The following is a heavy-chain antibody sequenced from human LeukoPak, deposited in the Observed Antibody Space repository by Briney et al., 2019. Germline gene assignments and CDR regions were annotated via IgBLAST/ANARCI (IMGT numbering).Heavy chain of an antibody. J-gene: IGHJ4*02. CDR1: GGTFSSYA. V-gene: IGHV1-69*10. CDR2: IIPILGIA. CDR3: ARDLDLSPSSYPLTFDY. D-gene: IGHD6-13*01. Sequence: GASVKVSCKASGGTFSSYAISWVRQAPGQGLEWRGGIIPILGIANYAQKFQGRVTITADKSTSTAYMELSSLRSEDTAVYYCARDLDLSPSSYPLTFDYWGQGTLVTVSS.